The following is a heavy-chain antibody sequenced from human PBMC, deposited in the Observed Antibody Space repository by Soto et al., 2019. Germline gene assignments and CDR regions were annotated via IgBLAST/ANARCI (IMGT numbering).Heavy chain of an antibody. J-gene: IGHJ6*02. CDR3: AKDGPDLYYYGMDV. V-gene: IGHV3-23*01. Sequence: AGSLRLSCAASRFTFSSYAMSWVRQAPGKGLEWVSAISGSGGSTYYADSVKGRFTISRDNSKNTLYLQVNSLRAEDTAVYYCAKDGPDLYYYGMDVWGQGTTVTVSS. CDR2: ISGSGGST. CDR1: RFTFSSYA.